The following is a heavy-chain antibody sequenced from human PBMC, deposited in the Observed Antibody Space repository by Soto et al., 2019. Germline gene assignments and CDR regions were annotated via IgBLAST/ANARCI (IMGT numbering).Heavy chain of an antibody. CDR3: AASGYYYDSSGYYPLAEYFQH. V-gene: IGHV3-23*01. Sequence: PGGSLRLSCAASGFTFSSYAMNWVRQAPGKGLEWVSAISGSGDNTYYADSAKGRFTISRDNSKNTLYLQMNSLRAEDTAVYYCAASGYYYDSSGYYPLAEYFQHWGQGTLVTVSS. CDR1: GFTFSSYA. CDR2: ISGSGDNT. J-gene: IGHJ1*01. D-gene: IGHD3-22*01.